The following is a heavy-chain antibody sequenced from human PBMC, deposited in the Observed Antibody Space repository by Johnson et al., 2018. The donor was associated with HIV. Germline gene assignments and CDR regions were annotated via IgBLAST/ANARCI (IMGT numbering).Heavy chain of an antibody. CDR3: AGETRDDAFDI. Sequence: VQLVESGGGLVQPGGSLRLSCAASGFTFSSYAVSWVRQAPGKGLEWVSGASGSGGTTYYADSVKGRFTISRDNARDTLYLQMHRLRAEDTAGYYCAGETRDDAFDIWGRGTMVTDSS. CDR1: GFTFSSYA. CDR2: ASGSGGTT. J-gene: IGHJ3*02. D-gene: IGHD2-2*01. V-gene: IGHV3-23*04.